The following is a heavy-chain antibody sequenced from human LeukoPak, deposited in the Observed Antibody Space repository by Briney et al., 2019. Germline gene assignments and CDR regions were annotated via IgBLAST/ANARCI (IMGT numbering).Heavy chain of an antibody. D-gene: IGHD1-1*01. J-gene: IGHJ4*02. CDR2: ISSSSSYK. V-gene: IGHV3-21*01. CDR3: ARSAAGTYY. CDR1: GFTFSSYS. Sequence: GGSLRLSCVASGFTFSSYSMNWVRQAPGKGLEWVSSISSSSSYKYYTDSVKGRFTISRDHTKNSLYLQMNSLRAEDTAVYYCARSAAGTYYWGQGTLVTVSS.